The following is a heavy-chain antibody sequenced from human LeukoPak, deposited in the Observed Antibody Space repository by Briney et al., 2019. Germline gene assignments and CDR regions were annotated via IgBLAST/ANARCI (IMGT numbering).Heavy chain of an antibody. D-gene: IGHD2-2*01. CDR3: AKVSIVVVPAATNFDY. J-gene: IGHJ4*02. CDR1: GFTFSSYA. CDR2: IGGSGGST. V-gene: IGHV3-23*01. Sequence: GGSLRLSCAASGFTFSSYAMSWVRQAPGKGLEWVSAIGGSGGSTYYADSVKGRFTISGDNSKNTLYLQMNSLRAEDTAVYYCAKVSIVVVPAATNFDYWGQGTLVTVSS.